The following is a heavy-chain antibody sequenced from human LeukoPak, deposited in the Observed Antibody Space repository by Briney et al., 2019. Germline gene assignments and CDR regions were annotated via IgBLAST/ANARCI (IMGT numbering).Heavy chain of an antibody. CDR3: ARDKYRYYYGMDV. Sequence: SGGSLRLSCAASGFTFSDYYMSWIRQAPGKGLEWVSYISSSGSTIYYADSVKGRFTISRDNAKNSLYLQMNSLRAEDTAVYYCARDKYRYYYGMDVWGQGTTVTVSS. CDR1: GFTFSDYY. D-gene: IGHD1-14*01. V-gene: IGHV3-11*01. J-gene: IGHJ6*02. CDR2: ISSSGSTI.